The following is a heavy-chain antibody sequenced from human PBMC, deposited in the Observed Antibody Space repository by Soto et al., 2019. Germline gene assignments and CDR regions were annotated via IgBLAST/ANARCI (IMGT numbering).Heavy chain of an antibody. CDR2: ISVYNGNT. V-gene: IGHV1-18*04. D-gene: IGHD2-8*01. CDR1: GYTFISYS. Sequence: QVQLVQSGAEVKKPGASVKVSCKASGYTFISYSIAWVRQAPGQGLEWMGWISVYNGNTNYAQKLQGRVTVTTDSSTSTAYMELRSLRSDDTAVYYCVKYGGRDTKEAVGFWGQGTLVTVSS. CDR3: VKYGGRDTKEAVGF. J-gene: IGHJ4*02.